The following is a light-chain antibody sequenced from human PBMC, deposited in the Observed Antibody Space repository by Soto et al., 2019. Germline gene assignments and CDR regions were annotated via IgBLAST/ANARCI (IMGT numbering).Light chain of an antibody. CDR1: QNIRTY. J-gene: IGKJ2*03. CDR3: QQTYSTLNS. V-gene: IGKV1-39*01. Sequence: DIQVTQSPSSLSASVGDRVTITCRASQNIRTYLNWYQQRPGKPPKLLIHTASTLQSGVPSRFSGSGSGTDFTLTISSLQPEDFAPYYCQQTYSTLNSFGQGTKLEIK. CDR2: TAS.